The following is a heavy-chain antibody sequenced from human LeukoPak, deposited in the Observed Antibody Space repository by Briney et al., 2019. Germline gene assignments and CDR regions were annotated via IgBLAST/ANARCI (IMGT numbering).Heavy chain of an antibody. D-gene: IGHD3-10*01. V-gene: IGHV3-30*18. CDR3: AKDRVVGRGSGSYSY. Sequence: GGSLRLSCAASGFTFSSYGMHWVRQAPGKGLEWVAVISYDGSNKYYADSVKGRFTISRDNSKNTLYLQMNSLRAEDTAVYYCAKDRVVGRGSGSYSYWGQGTLVTVSS. CDR2: ISYDGSNK. J-gene: IGHJ4*02. CDR1: GFTFSSYG.